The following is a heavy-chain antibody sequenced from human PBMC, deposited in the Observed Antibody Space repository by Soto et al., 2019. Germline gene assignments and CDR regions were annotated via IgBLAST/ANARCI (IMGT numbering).Heavy chain of an antibody. CDR2: IYSGGYT. J-gene: IGHJ4*02. D-gene: IGHD6-25*01. V-gene: IGHV3-53*01. CDR1: GFTVSNNY. CDR3: ATQRGGGGY. Sequence: EVQLVESGGGLIQPGGSLRLSCAVSGFTVSNNYMSWVRQAPGKGLEGVSVIYSGGYTAYGDSVKGRFTISRDNSKNTLYRNINTLGADPPAGYYGATQRGGGGYWGQGTLVTVSS.